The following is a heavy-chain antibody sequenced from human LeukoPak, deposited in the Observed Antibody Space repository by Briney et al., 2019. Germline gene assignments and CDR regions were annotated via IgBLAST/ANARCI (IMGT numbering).Heavy chain of an antibody. Sequence: PSETLSLTCTVSGGSISSYYWSWIRQPAGKGLEWIGRIYTGGSTNYNPSLKSRVTISVDKSKNQFSLKLSSVTAADTAVYYCAIENVVVVAATPYYYYYMDVWGKGTTVTVSS. CDR3: AIENVVVVAATPYYYYYMDV. CDR2: IYTGGST. J-gene: IGHJ6*03. D-gene: IGHD2-15*01. CDR1: GGSISSYY. V-gene: IGHV4-4*07.